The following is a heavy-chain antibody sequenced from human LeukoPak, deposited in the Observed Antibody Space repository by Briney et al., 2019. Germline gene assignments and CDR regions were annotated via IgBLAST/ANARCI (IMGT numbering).Heavy chain of an antibody. CDR3: AKDRGGGSTTTAKGFDY. V-gene: IGHV3-23*01. J-gene: IGHJ4*02. CDR2: ISTSGGRS. CDR1: GFILSDYG. Sequence: PGGSLRLTCAASGFILSDYGMSWVRQAPGKGLEWVSGISTSGGRSYYADSVKGRFTISRDNFKNTLYLQMNSLRVEDSAIYYCAKDRGGGSTTTAKGFDYWAQGTLVTVSS. D-gene: IGHD2/OR15-2a*01.